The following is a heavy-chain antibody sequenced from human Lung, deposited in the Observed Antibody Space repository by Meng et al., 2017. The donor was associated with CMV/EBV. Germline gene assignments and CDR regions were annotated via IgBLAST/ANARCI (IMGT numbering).Heavy chain of an antibody. CDR3: ARTRIEVEPDGTKIKYYNYGMDV. Sequence: ASVKVSXKASGYTFTTYDINWVRQATGQGLEWMGWMNPNSGNTGYAQKFQGRVTMTRVTSISTAYMELSSLTSDVTAVYYCARTRIEVEPDGTKIKYYNYGMDVWGQRTTVTVSS. CDR1: GYTFTTYD. V-gene: IGHV1-8*01. J-gene: IGHJ6*02. D-gene: IGHD2-15*01. CDR2: MNPNSGNT.